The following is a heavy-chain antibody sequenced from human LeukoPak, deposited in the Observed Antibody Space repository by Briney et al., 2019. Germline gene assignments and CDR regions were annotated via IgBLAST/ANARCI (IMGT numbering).Heavy chain of an antibody. V-gene: IGHV3-7*01. CDR2: IKQDGSEK. CDR1: GFTFSSYW. Sequence: GGSLRLSCAASGFTFSSYWMSWVRQAPGKGLEWVANIKQDGSEKYYVDSVKSRFTISRDNAKNSLYLQMNSLRAEDTAVYYCARALSAVAGPRDAFDIWGQGTMVTVSS. J-gene: IGHJ3*02. D-gene: IGHD6-19*01. CDR3: ARALSAVAGPRDAFDI.